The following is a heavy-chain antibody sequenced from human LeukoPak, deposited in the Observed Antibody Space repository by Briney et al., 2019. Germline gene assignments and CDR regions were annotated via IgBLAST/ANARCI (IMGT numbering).Heavy chain of an antibody. CDR3: ARDGYSSGDGVSY. CDR2: ISGSGGST. V-gene: IGHV3-23*01. CDR1: RFTFSSYA. D-gene: IGHD6-19*01. J-gene: IGHJ4*02. Sequence: GGSLRLSCAASRFTFSSYAMSWVRQAPGKGLEWVSGISGSGGSTYYAASVKGRFTISRDNSKNALYLRMNSLGAEDTAVYYCARDGYSSGDGVSYWGQGTLVPVSS.